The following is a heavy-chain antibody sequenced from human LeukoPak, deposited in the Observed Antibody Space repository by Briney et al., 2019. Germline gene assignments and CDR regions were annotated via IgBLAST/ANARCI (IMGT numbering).Heavy chain of an antibody. D-gene: IGHD5-24*01. V-gene: IGHV3-21*01. J-gene: IGHJ4*02. CDR2: ISSSSLYI. CDR3: AREGDGYNSPIDY. CDR1: GFTFSSYA. Sequence: GGSLRLSCAASGFTFSSYAMNWVRQAPGKGLEWVSSISSSSLYIYYADSVKGRFTISRDNAKNSLFLQMNSLRAEDTAVYYCAREGDGYNSPIDYWGQGTLVTVSS.